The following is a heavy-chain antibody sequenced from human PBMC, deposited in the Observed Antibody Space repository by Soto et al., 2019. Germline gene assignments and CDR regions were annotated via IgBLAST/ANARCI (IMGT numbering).Heavy chain of an antibody. D-gene: IGHD6-6*01. V-gene: IGHV2-5*02. CDR1: GSSLSTSGEG. CDR3: AVLIEFRSSAFFDS. J-gene: IGHJ4*02. Sequence: SGPTLVNPTQTLTLTCSFSGSSLSTSGEGVGWIRQPPGKALEWLALIYWDDDNRYSPSLQSRLTITKDTSKNQVVLTMTDMDPVDTATYYCAVLIEFRSSAFFDSSGAGTLVTVSA. CDR2: IYWDDDN.